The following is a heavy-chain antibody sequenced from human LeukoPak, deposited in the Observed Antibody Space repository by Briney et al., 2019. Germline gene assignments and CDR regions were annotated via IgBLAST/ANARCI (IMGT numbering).Heavy chain of an antibody. J-gene: IGHJ4*02. CDR2: IYHSGST. Sequence: PSETLSLTCAVSGYSISSGYYWGWIRQPPGKGPEWIGSIYHSGSTYYNPSLKSRVTISVDTSKNQFSLKLSSVTAADTAVYYCARRDSSGCNDYWGQGTLVTVSS. D-gene: IGHD6-19*01. CDR1: GYSISSGYY. V-gene: IGHV4-38-2*01. CDR3: ARRDSSGCNDY.